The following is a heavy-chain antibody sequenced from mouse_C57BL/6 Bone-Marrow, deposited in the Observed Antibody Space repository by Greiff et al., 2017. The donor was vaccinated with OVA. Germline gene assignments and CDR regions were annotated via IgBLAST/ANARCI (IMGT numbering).Heavy chain of an antibody. CDR3: TRYYGSFYYYAMDY. CDR1: GFNIKDDY. V-gene: IGHV14-4*01. Sequence: EVQGVESGAELVRPGASVKLSCTASGFNIKDDYMHWVKQRPEQGLEWIGWIDPENGDTEYASKFQGKATITADTSSNTAYLQLSSLTSEDTAVYYCTRYYGSFYYYAMDYWGQGTSVTVSS. D-gene: IGHD1-1*01. J-gene: IGHJ4*01. CDR2: IDPENGDT.